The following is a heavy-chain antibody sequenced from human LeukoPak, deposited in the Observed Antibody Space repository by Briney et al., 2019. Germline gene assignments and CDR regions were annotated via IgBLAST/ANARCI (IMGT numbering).Heavy chain of an antibody. Sequence: SETLSLTCTVSGGSISSYYWSWIRQPPGKGLEYIGYIYYSGSTNYNPSLKSRVTMSVDTSKNQYSLKPSSVTAADTAVYYCARVDGYSGYAPADYLDYWGQGTLVTVSS. CDR2: IYYSGST. V-gene: IGHV4-59*01. J-gene: IGHJ4*02. D-gene: IGHD5-12*01. CDR3: ARVDGYSGYAPADYLDY. CDR1: GGSISSYY.